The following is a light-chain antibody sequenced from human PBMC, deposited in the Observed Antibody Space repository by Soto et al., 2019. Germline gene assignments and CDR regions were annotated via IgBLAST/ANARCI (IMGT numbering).Light chain of an antibody. CDR2: YDS. Sequence: SSELAQSPSVSVAPGKTASIPCGGTNIGSKSVHWYQQKPGQAPVLVIFYDSDRPSGIPERFSGSNSGNTATLTISRVEAGDEADYYCQVWYSSSDHVVFGGGTKLTVL. CDR1: NIGSKS. J-gene: IGLJ2*01. CDR3: QVWYSSSDHVV. V-gene: IGLV3-21*04.